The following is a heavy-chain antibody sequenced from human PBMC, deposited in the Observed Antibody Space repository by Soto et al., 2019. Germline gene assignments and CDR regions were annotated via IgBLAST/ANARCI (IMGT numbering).Heavy chain of an antibody. V-gene: IGHV1-69*01. CDR2: IIPIFGTA. CDR3: ARVYSTYMVGATTTYYYYGMDV. J-gene: IGHJ6*02. CDR1: GGTFSSYA. Sequence: QVQLVQSGAEVKKPGSSVKVSCKASGGTFSSYAISWVRQAPGQGLEWMGGIIPIFGTANYAQKFQGRVTITADESTSTAYMELSSLRSEDTAVYYCARVYSTYMVGATTTYYYYGMDVWGQGTTVTVSS. D-gene: IGHD1-26*01.